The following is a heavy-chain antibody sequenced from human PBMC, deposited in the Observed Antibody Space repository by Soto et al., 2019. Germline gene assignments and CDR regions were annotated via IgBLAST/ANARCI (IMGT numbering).Heavy chain of an antibody. D-gene: IGHD3-16*01. CDR2: IFSDAER. CDR1: GFSLTTGRMG. CDR3: VRMHADSYSSCYAMDV. J-gene: IGHJ6*02. V-gene: IGHV2-26*01. Sequence: QVTLRDSGPVLVKPTETLTLTCNASGFSLTTGRMGVSWIRQPPGKALEWLAHIFSDAERSYSRSLQGRLTVSKFGFGSQVVLTMTNIDPVDPGTYFCVRMHADSYSSCYAMDVWGQGTTVTVSS.